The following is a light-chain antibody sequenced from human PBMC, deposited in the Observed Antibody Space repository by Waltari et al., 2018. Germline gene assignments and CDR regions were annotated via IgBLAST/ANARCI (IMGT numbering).Light chain of an antibody. V-gene: IGLV3-25*03. CDR2: KDT. CDR3: QSADSSSKFQV. CDR1: ALPNQY. J-gene: IGLJ2*01. Sequence: SYELTQPPSVSVSPVQTARITCSGDALPNQYAYWYQQKSGQAPVVIIYKDTERPSGIPERFAGSTSGTIVTLTISGVQAEDEADYYCQSADSSSKFQVFGGGTKLTVL.